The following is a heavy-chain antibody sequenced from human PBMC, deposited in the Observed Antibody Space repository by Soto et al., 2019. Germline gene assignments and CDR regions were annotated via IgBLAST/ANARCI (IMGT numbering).Heavy chain of an antibody. J-gene: IGHJ5*02. CDR3: ARSPVDTAIPSWFDP. Sequence: TSETLSLTCTVSGGSISSGDYYWSWIRQPPGKGLEWIGYIYYSGSTYYNPSLKSRVTVSVDTSKNQFSLKLSSVTAADTAVYYCARSPVDTAIPSWFDPWGQGTLVTVSS. CDR2: IYYSGST. CDR1: GGSISSGDYY. V-gene: IGHV4-30-4*01. D-gene: IGHD5-18*01.